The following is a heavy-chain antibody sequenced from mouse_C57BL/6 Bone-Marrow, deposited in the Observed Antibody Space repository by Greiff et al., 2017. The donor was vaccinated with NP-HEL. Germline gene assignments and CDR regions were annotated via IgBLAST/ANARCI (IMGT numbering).Heavy chain of an antibody. CDR1: GFNIKNTY. D-gene: IGHD2-10*01. CDR3: AVAYYGNYGAMDY. J-gene: IGHJ4*01. Sequence: EVQLQESVAELVRPGASVKLSCTASGFNIKNTYMHWVKQRPEQGLEWIGRIDPANGNTKYAPKFQGKATITADTSSNTAYLQLSSLTSEETAIYYGAVAYYGNYGAMDYWGQGTSVTVSS. V-gene: IGHV14-3*01. CDR2: IDPANGNT.